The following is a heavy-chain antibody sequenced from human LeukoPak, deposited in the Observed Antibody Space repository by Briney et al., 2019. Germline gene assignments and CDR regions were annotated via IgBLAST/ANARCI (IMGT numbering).Heavy chain of an antibody. CDR1: GYTLTELS. CDR3: ARSANIAVAGPFDY. J-gene: IGHJ4*02. CDR2: FDPEDGET. D-gene: IGHD6-19*01. Sequence: ASVKVSCKVSGYTLTELSMHWVRQAPGKGLEWMGGFDPEDGETIYAQKFQGRVTMTEDTSTDTAYMELSSLRSEDTAVCYCARSANIAVAGPFDYWGQGTLVTVSS. V-gene: IGHV1-24*01.